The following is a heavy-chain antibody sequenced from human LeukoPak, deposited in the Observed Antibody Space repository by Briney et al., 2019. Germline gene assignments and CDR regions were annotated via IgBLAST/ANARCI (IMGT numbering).Heavy chain of an antibody. CDR3: AISPEYGDFDY. Sequence: GGSLRLSCAASGFTVSSNYMSWVRQAPGKGLEWVSVIYSGGNTYYADSVKGRFTISRDNYKNTLYLQMNSLRAEDTAVYYCAISPEYGDFDYWGQGTLVTVSS. CDR2: IYSGGNT. J-gene: IGHJ4*02. D-gene: IGHD4-17*01. CDR1: GFTVSSNY. V-gene: IGHV3-66*01.